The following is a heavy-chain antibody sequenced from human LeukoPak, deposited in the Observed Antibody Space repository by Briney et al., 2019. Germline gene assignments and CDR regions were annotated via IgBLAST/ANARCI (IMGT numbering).Heavy chain of an antibody. CDR1: GFTFSSYA. D-gene: IGHD3-22*01. CDR3: AKVPTMIVVVITGWFDP. V-gene: IGHV3-23*01. CDR2: ISGSGGST. Sequence: GASLRLSCAASGFTFSSYAMSWVRQAPGKGLEWVSAISGSGGSTYYADSVKGRFTISRDNSKNTLYLQMNSLRAEDMAVYYCAKVPTMIVVVITGWFDPWGQGTLVTVSS. J-gene: IGHJ5*02.